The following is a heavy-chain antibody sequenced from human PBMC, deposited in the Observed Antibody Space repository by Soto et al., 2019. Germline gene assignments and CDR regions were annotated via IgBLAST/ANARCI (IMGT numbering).Heavy chain of an antibody. J-gene: IGHJ6*02. CDR2: ISGSGGST. Sequence: GGSLRLSCAASGFTFSSYAMSWVRQAPGKGLEWVSAISGSGGSTYYADSVKGRFTISRDNSKNTLYLQMNSLRAEDTAVYYCAKAGLRIGLVPAAMLDYYGMDVWGQGTTVTVSS. D-gene: IGHD2-2*01. V-gene: IGHV3-23*01. CDR3: AKAGLRIGLVPAAMLDYYGMDV. CDR1: GFTFSSYA.